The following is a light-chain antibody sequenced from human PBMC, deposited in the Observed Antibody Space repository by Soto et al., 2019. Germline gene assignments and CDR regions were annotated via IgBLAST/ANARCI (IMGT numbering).Light chain of an antibody. V-gene: IGKV3-11*01. CDR3: QQRSNSYT. J-gene: IGKJ2*01. CDR1: QSVSSY. CDR2: DAS. Sequence: EIVLTQSPATLSLSPGERATLSCRASQSVSSYLAWYQQKPGQAPRLLIYDASNRATGIPARFSGSGSGTDFTLTISSLEPEDFAVYYCQQRSNSYTCGQGTKLEIK.